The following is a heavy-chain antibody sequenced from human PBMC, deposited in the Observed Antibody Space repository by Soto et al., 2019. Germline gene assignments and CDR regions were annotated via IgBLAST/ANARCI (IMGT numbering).Heavy chain of an antibody. CDR3: ARFLRPAAAFDL. V-gene: IGHV2-5*02. J-gene: IGHJ3*01. CDR2: IHWDDDK. D-gene: IGHD6-25*01. Sequence: QITLRESGPTLVRPTETLTLTCSFSGFSPITSGVGVGWFRQSPGKALEWLAVIHWDDDKRYSPSLSSRLAITKDTSIIRVVLTLTTVYPVDTGNYFCARFLRPAAAFDLWGQGTVATVSS. CDR1: GFSPITSGVG.